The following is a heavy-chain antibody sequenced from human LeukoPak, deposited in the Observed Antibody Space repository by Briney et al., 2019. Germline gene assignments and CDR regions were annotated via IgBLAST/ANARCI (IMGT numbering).Heavy chain of an antibody. CDR1: GDSISDYY. V-gene: IGHV4-59*01. D-gene: IGHD5-24*01. CDR3: ARELDGNGGWFDP. CDR2: VYYSGST. Sequence: SETLSLTCTVSGDSISDYYWSWLRRSPGKGLVWIGEVYYSGSTHYNPSLKSRVTISVDTSKNQYSLRLTSVTAADTAIYYCARELDGNGGWFDPWGQGTLVTVSS. J-gene: IGHJ5*02.